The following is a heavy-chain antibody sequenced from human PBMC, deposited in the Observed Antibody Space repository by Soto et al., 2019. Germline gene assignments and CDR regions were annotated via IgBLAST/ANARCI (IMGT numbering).Heavy chain of an antibody. V-gene: IGHV1-2*02. Sequence: EASVKVSCKASGYTFTGYYMHWVRQAPGQGLEWMGWINPNSGGTNYAQEFQGRVTMTRDTSISTAYMELSRLRSDDTAVYYCARVIAVAGSSRRMDVWGQGTTVTVSS. J-gene: IGHJ6*02. D-gene: IGHD6-19*01. CDR3: ARVIAVAGSSRRMDV. CDR2: INPNSGGT. CDR1: GYTFTGYY.